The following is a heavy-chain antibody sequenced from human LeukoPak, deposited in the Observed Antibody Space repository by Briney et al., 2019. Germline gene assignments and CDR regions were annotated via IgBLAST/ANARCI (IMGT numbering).Heavy chain of an antibody. CDR3: ARQKHYYDFSVYDY. J-gene: IGHJ4*02. CDR1: GFTFNDYY. CDR2: IYHSGST. Sequence: GSLRLSCAASGFTFNDYYMTWVRQPPGKGLEWIGEIYHSGSTNYNPSLKSRVTISMDKSKNQFSLNLSSVTAADTAVYYCARQKHYYDFSVYDYWGQGTLVTVSS. D-gene: IGHD3-22*01. V-gene: IGHV4-34*01.